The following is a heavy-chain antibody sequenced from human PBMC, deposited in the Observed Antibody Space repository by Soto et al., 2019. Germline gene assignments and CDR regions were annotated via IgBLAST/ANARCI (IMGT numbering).Heavy chain of an antibody. Sequence: QVQLVQSAAEVKKPGASVKVSCKTAGYIFTNYGISWVRPAPGQGLEWMGWISAYDGLTNHSPKFQGRVTMTPYTSTDTAYMGLRSLSSDDAAVYYCARVRYHDTSGYYDVDYWGQGTLFTVSS. D-gene: IGHD3-22*01. CDR3: ARVRYHDTSGYYDVDY. J-gene: IGHJ4*02. CDR1: GYIFTNYG. CDR2: ISAYDGLT. V-gene: IGHV1-18*01.